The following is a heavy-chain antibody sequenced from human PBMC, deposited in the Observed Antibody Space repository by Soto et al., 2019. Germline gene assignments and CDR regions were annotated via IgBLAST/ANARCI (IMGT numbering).Heavy chain of an antibody. CDR1: GYTFTGYY. D-gene: IGHD1-26*01. Sequence: ASVKVSCKASGYTFTGYYMHWVRQAPGQGLEWMGWINPNSGGTNYAQKFQGWVTMTRDTSISTAYMELSRLRSDDTAVYYCARSGVGPWAYYVMDFWGQGSTVIVSS. V-gene: IGHV1-2*04. CDR2: INPNSGGT. CDR3: ARSGVGPWAYYVMDF. J-gene: IGHJ6*02.